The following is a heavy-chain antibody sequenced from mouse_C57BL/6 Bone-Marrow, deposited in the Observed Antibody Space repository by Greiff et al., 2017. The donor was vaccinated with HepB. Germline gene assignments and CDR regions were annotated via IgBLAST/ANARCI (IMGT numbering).Heavy chain of an antibody. V-gene: IGHV8-12*01. CDR2: IYLDDDK. Sequence: QVTLKECGPGILQSSQTLSLTCSFSGFSLSTSGMGVIWIRQPSGTGLEWLAHIYLDDDKRYNPALKSRLTIFKETSRNPVFLKNNSVDTADTATYYCARSPMVTTVYYTMDYWGQGTSVTVSS. CDR1: GFSLSTSGMG. D-gene: IGHD2-2*01. J-gene: IGHJ4*01. CDR3: ARSPMVTTVYYTMDY.